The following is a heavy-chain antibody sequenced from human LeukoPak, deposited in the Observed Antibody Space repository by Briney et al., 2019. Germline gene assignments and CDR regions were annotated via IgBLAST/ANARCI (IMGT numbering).Heavy chain of an antibody. CDR3: ARAPAITAWGESYFDY. D-gene: IGHD3-16*01. CDR1: GGTFSSYA. J-gene: IGHJ4*02. CDR2: IIPIFGTA. Sequence: SVKVSCKASGGTFSSYAISWVRQAPGQGLEWMGGIIPIFGTASYAQKFQGRVTITADKSTSTAYMELSSLRSEDTAVYYCARAPAITAWGESYFDYWGQGTLVTVSS. V-gene: IGHV1-69*06.